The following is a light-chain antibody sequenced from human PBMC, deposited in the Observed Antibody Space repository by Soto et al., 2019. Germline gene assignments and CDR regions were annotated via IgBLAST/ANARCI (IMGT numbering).Light chain of an antibody. V-gene: IGLV2-14*01. Sequence: QSALTQPASVSGSPGQSITISCTGTSSDVGDNNYVSWYQQHPGKAPKLMIYDGTHLPSGISNRFSGSKSGNTASLTISGLQAADEADYYCSSYTSSSPLYVCGTGTKVTVL. CDR3: SSYTSSSPLYV. CDR1: SSDVGDNNY. CDR2: DGT. J-gene: IGLJ1*01.